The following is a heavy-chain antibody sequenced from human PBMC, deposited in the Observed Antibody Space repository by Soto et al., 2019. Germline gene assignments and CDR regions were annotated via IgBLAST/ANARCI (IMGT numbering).Heavy chain of an antibody. V-gene: IGHV4-34*01. Sequence: SETLSLTCAVYGGSFSGYYWSWIRQPPGKGLEWIGEINHSGSTNYNPSLKSRVTISVDTSKNQFSLKLSSVTAADTAVYYCAGSVPAYVLWGQGTLVTVSS. CDR1: GGSFSGYY. D-gene: IGHD2-2*01. CDR2: INHSGST. J-gene: IGHJ4*02. CDR3: AGSVPAYVL.